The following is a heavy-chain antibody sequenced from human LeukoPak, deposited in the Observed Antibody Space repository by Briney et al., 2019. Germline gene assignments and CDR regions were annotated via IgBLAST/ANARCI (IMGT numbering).Heavy chain of an antibody. Sequence: GGSLRLSCAASGFTFSSYGMSWVRQAPGKGLEWVSAISGSGGSTYYADSVKGRFTISRDNSKNTLYLQMNSLRAEDTAVYYCAKVEPLRGYCSSTSCYKDYWGQGTLVTVSS. CDR1: GFTFSSYG. D-gene: IGHD2-2*02. J-gene: IGHJ4*02. CDR2: ISGSGGST. V-gene: IGHV3-23*01. CDR3: AKVEPLRGYCSSTSCYKDY.